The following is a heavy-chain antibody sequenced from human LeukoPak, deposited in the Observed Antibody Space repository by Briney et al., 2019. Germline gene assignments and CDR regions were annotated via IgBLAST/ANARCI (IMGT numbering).Heavy chain of an antibody. D-gene: IGHD3-10*01. CDR3: ARDARQELLAGGFDF. CDR2: IHASGTT. J-gene: IGHJ4*02. CDR1: GGSLSSNY. V-gene: IGHV4-4*07. Sequence: SETLSLTCTISGGSLSSNYWSWIRQPAGKGLEWIGRIHASGTTNYDPSLKRRLTMPVDTSKNQFSLKLKSVTAADTAVYYCARDARQELLAGGFDFWGQGALVTVSS.